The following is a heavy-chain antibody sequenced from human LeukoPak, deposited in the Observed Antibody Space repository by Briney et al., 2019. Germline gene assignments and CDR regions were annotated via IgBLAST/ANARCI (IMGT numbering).Heavy chain of an antibody. CDR1: GYTFTGYY. CDR2: INPNSGGT. Sequence: ASVKVSCKASGYTFTGYYMHWVRQAPGQGLEWMGWINPNSGGTNYAQKFQGRVTMTRDTSISTAYMELSRLRSDDTAVYYCARGMTTVTRNNNWFDPWGQGTLVTVSS. J-gene: IGHJ5*02. CDR3: ARGMTTVTRNNNWFDP. D-gene: IGHD4-11*01. V-gene: IGHV1-2*02.